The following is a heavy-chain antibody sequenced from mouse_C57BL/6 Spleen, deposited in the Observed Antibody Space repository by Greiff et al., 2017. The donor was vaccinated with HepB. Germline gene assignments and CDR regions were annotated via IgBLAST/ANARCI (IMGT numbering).Heavy chain of an antibody. Sequence: QVHVKQSGPGLVQPSQSLSITCTVSGFSFTSYSVHWVRQSPGKGLEWLGVIWSGGSTDYNAAFISRLSISKDNSKSQVFFKMNSLQADDTAIYYCARDYYGSYFDVWGTGTTVTVSS. V-gene: IGHV2-2*01. D-gene: IGHD1-1*01. CDR2: IWSGGST. CDR1: GFSFTSYS. CDR3: ARDYYGSYFDV. J-gene: IGHJ1*03.